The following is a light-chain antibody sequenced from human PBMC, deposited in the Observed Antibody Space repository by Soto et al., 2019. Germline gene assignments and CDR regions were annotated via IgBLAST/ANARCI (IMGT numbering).Light chain of an antibody. Sequence: EIVLTQSPATLSLSPGDRATLSCRASQSVSSYLAWYQQKPGQAPRLLIYGASTRATGIPDRFSGSGSGTDATLTISRLEPEDFAVYYCQQYSSSPSITFGQGTRLEIK. J-gene: IGKJ5*01. V-gene: IGKV3-20*01. CDR3: QQYSSSPSIT. CDR1: QSVSSY. CDR2: GAS.